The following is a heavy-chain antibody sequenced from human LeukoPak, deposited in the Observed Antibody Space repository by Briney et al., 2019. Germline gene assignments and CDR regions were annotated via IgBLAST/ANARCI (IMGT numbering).Heavy chain of an antibody. J-gene: IGHJ4*02. D-gene: IGHD1-26*01. CDR1: GASISTKY. V-gene: IGHV4-59*01. Sequence: SETLSLTCTVSGASISTKYWSWIRQPPGKGLEWIGSMYYGGRHKYNPSLKSRVSISVDASKNQFSLKLNSVIAADTAVYYCARAPGIVGEAYFDNWGQGTVVTVSS. CDR2: MYYGGRH. CDR3: ARAPGIVGEAYFDN.